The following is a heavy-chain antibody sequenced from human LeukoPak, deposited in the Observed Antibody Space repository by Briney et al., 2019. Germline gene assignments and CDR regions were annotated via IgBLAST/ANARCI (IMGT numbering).Heavy chain of an antibody. V-gene: IGHV4-59*08. Sequence: SETLSLTCTVSGGSISSYYWSWIRQPPGKGLEWIGYIYYSGSTNYNPSLKSRVTISVDTSKNQFSLKLSSVTAADTAVYYCARTQYGGHVNYWGQRTLVTVSS. J-gene: IGHJ4*02. D-gene: IGHD5-12*01. CDR2: IYYSGST. CDR3: ARTQYGGHVNY. CDR1: GGSISSYY.